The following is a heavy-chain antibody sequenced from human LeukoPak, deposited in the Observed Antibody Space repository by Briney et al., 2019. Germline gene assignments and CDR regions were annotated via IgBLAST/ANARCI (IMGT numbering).Heavy chain of an antibody. CDR3: ASLMARGVIWIDS. CDR1: GFTFSSYS. J-gene: IGHJ4*02. V-gene: IGHV3-21*04. Sequence: GGSLRLSCAASGFTFSSYSMNWVRQAPGKGLEWVSSISSSSSYIYYADSVKGRFTISRDNAKNSLYLQMNSLRAEDTAVYYCASLMARGVIWIDSWGQGTLVTVSS. CDR2: ISSSSSYI. D-gene: IGHD3-10*01.